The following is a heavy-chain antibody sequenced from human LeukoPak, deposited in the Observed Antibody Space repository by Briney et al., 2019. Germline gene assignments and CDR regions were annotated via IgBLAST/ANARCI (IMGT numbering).Heavy chain of an antibody. V-gene: IGHV4-39*01. D-gene: IGHD3-9*01. J-gene: IGHJ5*02. Sequence: SETLSLTCTVSGGTISSNSYYWGWIRQPPGKELEWIGSIYYSGSTYYNPSLNSRATISVDTSKNQYSLKLSSVTAADTAVYYCARTGGVLRYFGWKNWFDPWGQGTLVTVSS. CDR2: IYYSGST. CDR1: GGTISSNSYY. CDR3: ARTGGVLRYFGWKNWFDP.